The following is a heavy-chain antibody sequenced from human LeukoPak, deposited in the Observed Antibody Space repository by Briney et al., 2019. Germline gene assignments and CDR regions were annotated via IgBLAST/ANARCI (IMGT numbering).Heavy chain of an antibody. CDR1: GFTFSSCA. V-gene: IGHV3-64*01. J-gene: IGHJ3*02. D-gene: IGHD4-23*01. CDR3: ARDDDYGGNLDAFDI. CDR2: ISSNGGST. Sequence: GGSLRLSCAASGFTFSSCAMHWVRQDPGKGLEYVSAISSNGGSTYYANSVKGRFTISRDNSKNTLYLQMGSLRAEDMAVYYCARDDDYGGNLDAFDIWGQGTMVTVSS.